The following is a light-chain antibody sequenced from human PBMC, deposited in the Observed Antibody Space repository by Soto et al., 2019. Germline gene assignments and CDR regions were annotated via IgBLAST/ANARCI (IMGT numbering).Light chain of an antibody. CDR1: QSISNS. Sequence: EIVLTQSPATLSLSPGERATLSCRASQSISNSLAWYQQKPGQAPSLLIFDASARATGIPARFSGSGSGTEFTLTISSLQSEDFAVYYCQHYNNWPFTFGQGTKVDIK. CDR2: DAS. J-gene: IGKJ2*01. CDR3: QHYNNWPFT. V-gene: IGKV3-15*01.